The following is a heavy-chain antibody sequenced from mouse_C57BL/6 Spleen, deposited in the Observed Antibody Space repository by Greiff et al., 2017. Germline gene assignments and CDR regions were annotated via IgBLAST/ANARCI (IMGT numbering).Heavy chain of an antibody. D-gene: IGHD2-3*01. CDR1: GYTFTDYY. Sequence: VQLQQSGPELVKPGASVKISCKASGYTFTDYYMNWVKQSHGKSLEWIGDINPNNGGTSYNQKFKGKATLTVDKSSSTAYMELRSLTSEDSAVYYCARGYDGYLYYAMDYWGQGTSVTVSS. CDR2: INPNNGGT. J-gene: IGHJ4*01. V-gene: IGHV1-26*01. CDR3: ARGYDGYLYYAMDY.